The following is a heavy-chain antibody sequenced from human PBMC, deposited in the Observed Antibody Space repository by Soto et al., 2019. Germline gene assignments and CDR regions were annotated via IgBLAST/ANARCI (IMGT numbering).Heavy chain of an antibody. V-gene: IGHV3-9*01. J-gene: IGHJ6*02. D-gene: IGHD6-13*01. Sequence: EVQLVESGGGLVQPGRSLRLSCAASGFTFDDYAMHWVRQAPGKGLEWVSGISWQSGTIVYADSVKGRFTISRDNAKNSLYLQMNSLRGEDTALYYCAKDMRGGSSSSRYYYGLDVWGQGTTVTVSS. CDR2: ISWQSGTI. CDR1: GFTFDDYA. CDR3: AKDMRGGSSSSRYYYGLDV.